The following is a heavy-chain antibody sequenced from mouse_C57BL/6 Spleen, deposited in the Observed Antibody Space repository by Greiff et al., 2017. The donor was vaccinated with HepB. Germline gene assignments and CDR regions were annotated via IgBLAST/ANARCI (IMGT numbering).Heavy chain of an antibody. CDR3: AREGTTVDWYFDV. V-gene: IGHV5-15*01. CDR1: GFTFSDYG. Sequence: EVQLQQSGGGLVQPGGSLKLSCAASGFTFSDYGMAWVRQAPRKGPEWVAFISNLAYSIYYADTVTGRFTISRENAKNTLYLEMSSLRSEDTAMYYCAREGTTVDWYFDVWGTGTTVTVSS. D-gene: IGHD1-1*01. J-gene: IGHJ1*03. CDR2: ISNLAYSI.